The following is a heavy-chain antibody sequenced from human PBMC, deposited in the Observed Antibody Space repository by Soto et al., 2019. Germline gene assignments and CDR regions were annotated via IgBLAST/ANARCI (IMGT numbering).Heavy chain of an antibody. J-gene: IGHJ6*02. CDR3: ARDLGDIVATSSGLGYYGMDV. CDR1: GYTFTGYY. V-gene: IGHV1-2*02. CDR2: INPNSGGT. Sequence: GASVKVSCKASGYTFTGYYMHWVRQAPGQGLEWMGWINPNSGGTNYAQKFQGRVTMTRDTSISTAYMELSRLRSDDTAVYYCARDLGDIVATSSGLGYYGMDVWGQGTTVTVSS. D-gene: IGHD5-12*01.